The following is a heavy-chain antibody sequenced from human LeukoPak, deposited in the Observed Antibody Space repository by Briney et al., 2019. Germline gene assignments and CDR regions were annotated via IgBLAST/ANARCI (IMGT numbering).Heavy chain of an antibody. CDR1: GFTFSAYP. Sequence: GGSQRLSCTASGFTFSAYPMTWVRQAPGKGLEWVSYISGSGDIIYYADSVKGRFTISRDNAKNSLYLQMDNLRAEDTAIYYCARDMTITGADDYWGQGTLVTVSS. CDR2: ISGSGDII. D-gene: IGHD6-13*01. J-gene: IGHJ4*02. CDR3: ARDMTITGADDY. V-gene: IGHV3-48*04.